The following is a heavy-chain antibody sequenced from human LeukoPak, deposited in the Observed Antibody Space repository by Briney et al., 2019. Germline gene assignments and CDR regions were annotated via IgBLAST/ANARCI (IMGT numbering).Heavy chain of an antibody. D-gene: IGHD3-22*01. Sequence: ASVKVSCKASGYTFIGYNMHWARQAPGQGLEWMGWINPNSGGTKYAEKFQGRVTMTRDTSISTGYMELSRLRSDDTAVYYCARDQRYYDSSGHLDYWGQGTLVTVSS. CDR1: GYTFIGYN. V-gene: IGHV1-2*02. CDR3: ARDQRYYDSSGHLDY. J-gene: IGHJ4*02. CDR2: INPNSGGT.